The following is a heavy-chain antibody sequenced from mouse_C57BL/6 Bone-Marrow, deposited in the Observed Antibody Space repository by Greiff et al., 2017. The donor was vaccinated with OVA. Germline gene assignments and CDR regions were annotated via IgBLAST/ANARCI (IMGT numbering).Heavy chain of an antibody. V-gene: IGHV5-6*02. D-gene: IGHD3-1*01. CDR3: ARRGSFDY. J-gene: IGHJ2*01. Sequence: EVKLVESGGDLVKPGGSLKLSCAASGFTFSSYGMSWVRQTPDKRLEWVAIISSGGSYTYYPDSVKGRFTISRDNAKNTLYLQMSSLKSEDTAMYYCARRGSFDYWGQGTTLTVSS. CDR2: ISSGGSYT. CDR1: GFTFSSYG.